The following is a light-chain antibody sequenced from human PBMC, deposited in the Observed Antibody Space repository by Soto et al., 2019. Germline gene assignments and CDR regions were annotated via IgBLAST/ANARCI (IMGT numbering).Light chain of an antibody. V-gene: IGLV1-40*01. J-gene: IGLJ2*01. CDR2: ANS. CDR1: SSNTGAGYD. Sequence: QAVLTQPPSVSGAPGQRVTISCTGSSSNTGAGYDVHWYQQLPGTAPRLLIYANSDRPSGVPDRFSGSKSGTSASLAITGLQAEDEADYYCQSYDNSLSGDVVFGGGTKVTVL. CDR3: QSYDNSLSGDVV.